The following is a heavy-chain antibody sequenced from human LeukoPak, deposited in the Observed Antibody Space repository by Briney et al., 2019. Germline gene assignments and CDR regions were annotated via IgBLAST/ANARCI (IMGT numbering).Heavy chain of an antibody. D-gene: IGHD6-13*01. CDR1: GFTFKSYD. V-gene: IGHV3-13*01. CDR2: IGTAGDT. J-gene: IGHJ4*02. Sequence: GGSLRLSCAASGFTFKSYDMHWVRHAAGEGLEWVSAIGTAGDTYYPGSVKGRFTISRENAKNSLYLQMNSLRAGDTAVYYCARGGRGSSWFDNWGQGTLVTVSS. CDR3: ARGGRGSSWFDN.